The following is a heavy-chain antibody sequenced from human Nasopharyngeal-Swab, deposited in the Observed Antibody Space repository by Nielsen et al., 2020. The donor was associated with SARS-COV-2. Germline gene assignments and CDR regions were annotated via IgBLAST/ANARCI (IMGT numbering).Heavy chain of an antibody. V-gene: IGHV3-49*01. J-gene: IGHJ4*02. Sequence: LKISCTTSGFTFGDYAMSWFRQAPGKGLEWVGFIRSKTYGGAPEYAASVKGRFTISRDGAESVAYLQMNSLETEDTGVYYCANLYSSRENYWGQGILVTVSS. CDR2: IRSKTYGGAP. CDR3: ANLYSSRENY. CDR1: GFTFGDYA. D-gene: IGHD6-13*01.